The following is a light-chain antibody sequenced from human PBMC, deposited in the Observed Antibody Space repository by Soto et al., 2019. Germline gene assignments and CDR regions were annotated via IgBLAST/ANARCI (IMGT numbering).Light chain of an antibody. Sequence: DIVLTQSPGTLSLSPGERATLSCRASQSVSSSYLAWYQQKPGQAPRLLIYGASIRATGIPDRFSGSGSGTDFTITISRLEPEDFAVYYCQQYGSSALTFGGGTKVEIK. J-gene: IGKJ4*01. CDR3: QQYGSSALT. CDR2: GAS. V-gene: IGKV3-20*01. CDR1: QSVSSSY.